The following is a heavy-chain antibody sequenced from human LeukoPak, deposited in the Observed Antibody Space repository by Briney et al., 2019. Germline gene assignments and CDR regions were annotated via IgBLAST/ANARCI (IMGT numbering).Heavy chain of an antibody. D-gene: IGHD5-18*01. CDR3: ARDMDTAMPSNWFDP. V-gene: IGHV1-46*01. J-gene: IGHJ5*02. CDR2: INSSGGST. CDR1: GYTFTSYY. Sequence: GASVKVSCKASGYTFTSYYMHWVRQAPGQGLEWMGIINSSGGSTSYAQKFQGRVTMTRDTSTSTVYMELSSLRSEDTAVYYCARDMDTAMPSNWFDPWGQGTLVTVSS.